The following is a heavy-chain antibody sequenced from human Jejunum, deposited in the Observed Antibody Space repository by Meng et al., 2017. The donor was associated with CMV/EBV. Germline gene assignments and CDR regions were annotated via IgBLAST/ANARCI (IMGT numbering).Heavy chain of an antibody. CDR2: ISYSGNT. Sequence: VSGGSVSSGSHSCNWRRRPPGKGLEWIGYISYSGNTTYNPSLASRVTISVDTSKHQFSLKLTSVTAADTAIYYCANYGDYAGRFDYWGQGTLVTVSS. CDR3: ANYGDYAGRFDY. CDR1: GGSVSSGSHS. J-gene: IGHJ4*02. D-gene: IGHD4-17*01. V-gene: IGHV4-61*01.